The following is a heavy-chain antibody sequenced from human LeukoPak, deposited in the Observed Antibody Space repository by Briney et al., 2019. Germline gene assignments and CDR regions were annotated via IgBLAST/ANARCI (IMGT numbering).Heavy chain of an antibody. CDR2: INGDGSTS. J-gene: IGHJ4*02. V-gene: IGHV3-74*01. CDR1: GFTFYSYW. D-gene: IGHD3-10*01. CDR3: ARSILAKTAGLGVFDY. Sequence: PGGSLRLSCAASGFTFYSYWMHWVRQAPGKGLVWVSCINGDGSTSNYADSVKGRFTISRDNSKNTLYLQMNSLRAEDTAVYYCARSILAKTAGLGVFDYWGQGTLVTVSS.